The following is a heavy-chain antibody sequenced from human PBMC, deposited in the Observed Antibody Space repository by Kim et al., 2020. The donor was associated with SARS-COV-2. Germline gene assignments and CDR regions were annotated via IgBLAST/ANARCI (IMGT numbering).Heavy chain of an antibody. CDR3: AAVILDDSSGYYVWDAVY. CDR2: IVVGSGNT. Sequence: SVKVSCKASGFTFTSSAVQWVRQARGQRLEWIGWIVVGSGNTNYAQKFQERVTITRDMSTSTAYMELSSLRSEDTAVYYCAAVILDDSSGYYVWDAVYWGQGTLVTVSS. V-gene: IGHV1-58*01. J-gene: IGHJ4*02. D-gene: IGHD3-22*01. CDR1: GFTFTSSA.